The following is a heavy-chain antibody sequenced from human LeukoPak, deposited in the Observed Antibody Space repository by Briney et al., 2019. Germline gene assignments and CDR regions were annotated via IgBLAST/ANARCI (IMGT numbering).Heavy chain of an antibody. CDR1: GITFSTSW. V-gene: IGHV3-7*04. D-gene: IGHD1-26*01. CDR2: IKQDGSEK. J-gene: IGHJ4*02. CDR3: ARAAYTGSPTSFDY. Sequence: GGSLRLSCAASGITFSTSWMSWVRQAPGKGLEWVATIKQDGSEKYYVDSVKGRFTISRDNAKISLYLQMNSLRAEDTAVYYCARAAYTGSPTSFDYWGQGTLVTVSS.